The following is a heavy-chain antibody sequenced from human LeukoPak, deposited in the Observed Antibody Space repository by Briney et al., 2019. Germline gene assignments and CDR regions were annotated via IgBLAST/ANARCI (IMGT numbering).Heavy chain of an antibody. D-gene: IGHD6-13*01. J-gene: IGHJ4*02. CDR2: IRWNSGSI. Sequence: GRSLRLSCAASGFTFDDYAMHWVRQAPGKGLEWVSGIRWNSGSIGYADSVKGRFTISRDNAKNSLYLQMNSLRAEDTALYYCAKDENAYSSSFSFDYWGQGTLVTVSS. CDR1: GFTFDDYA. CDR3: AKDENAYSSSFSFDY. V-gene: IGHV3-9*01.